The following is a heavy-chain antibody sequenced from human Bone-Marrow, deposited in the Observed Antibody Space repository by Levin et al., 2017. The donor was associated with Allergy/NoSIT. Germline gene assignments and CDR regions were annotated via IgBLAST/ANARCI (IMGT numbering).Heavy chain of an antibody. CDR3: VKGGVFV. V-gene: IGHV3-7*01. Sequence: GGSLRLSCEASGFTFSTSFMHWVRQAPGKGLEWVAYIKGDGSARGYVDSVKDRFTISRDNVNNLLYLQMNSLRVEDTAVYYCVKGGVFVWGQGTTVTVSS. J-gene: IGHJ6*02. CDR1: GFTFSTSF. D-gene: IGHD3-10*01. CDR2: IKGDGSAR.